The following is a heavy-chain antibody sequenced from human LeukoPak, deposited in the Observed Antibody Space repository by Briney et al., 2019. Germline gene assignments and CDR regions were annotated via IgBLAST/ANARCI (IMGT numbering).Heavy chain of an antibody. Sequence: GGSLRLSCAASGFTFSSYEMNWVRQAPGKGLEWVSYIRSSSSTIYYADSVKGRFTISTDNANNSLYLQMNSLRAEDTAVYYCARPLRNAFDIWGQGTMVTVSS. CDR3: ARPLRNAFDI. V-gene: IGHV3-48*01. D-gene: IGHD3-3*01. CDR2: IRSSSSTI. CDR1: GFTFSSYE. J-gene: IGHJ3*02.